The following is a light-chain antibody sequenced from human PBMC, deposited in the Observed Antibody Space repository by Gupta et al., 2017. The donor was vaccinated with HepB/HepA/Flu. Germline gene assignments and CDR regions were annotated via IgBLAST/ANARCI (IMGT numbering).Light chain of an antibody. CDR1: QSVGTY. CDR2: GAS. CDR3: QQSRSSPRT. J-gene: IGKJ1*01. Sequence: IQMTQSPSSLSASVGDTITITCRASQSVGTYLNWYRQKLGQAPTLLLHGASSLHSGVPSRFRGSGSGTDFTLTITNLQANDSAGYFCQQSRSSPRTFGQGTKVE. V-gene: IGKV1-39*01.